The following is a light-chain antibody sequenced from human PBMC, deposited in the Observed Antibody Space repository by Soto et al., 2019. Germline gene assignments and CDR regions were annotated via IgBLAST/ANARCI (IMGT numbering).Light chain of an antibody. Sequence: DTQMTQSPSYLSASVGDRISITCRASQTASNYVNWYQQKPGKAPTLLISATSTLQSGVPSRFRGSGSGTDFTLTITSLQPADFATYYCQQTYTSPRTFGQGTKVAIK. V-gene: IGKV1-39*01. CDR3: QQTYTSPRT. CDR1: QTASNY. CDR2: ATS. J-gene: IGKJ1*01.